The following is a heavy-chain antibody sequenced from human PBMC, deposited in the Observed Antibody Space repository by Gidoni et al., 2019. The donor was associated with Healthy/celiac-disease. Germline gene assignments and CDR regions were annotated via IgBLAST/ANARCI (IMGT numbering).Heavy chain of an antibody. J-gene: IGHJ6*02. Sequence: EVQLVESGGGVVRPGGSLRLSCAASGFTFDDYGMSWVRQAPGKGLEWVSGINWNGGSTGYADSVKGRFSISRDNAKNSLYLQMNSLRAEDTALYYCARGSIVVVPAAIHYYYYGMDVWGQGTTVTVSS. CDR1: GFTFDDYG. V-gene: IGHV3-20*04. D-gene: IGHD2-2*02. CDR2: INWNGGST. CDR3: ARGSIVVVPAAIHYYYYGMDV.